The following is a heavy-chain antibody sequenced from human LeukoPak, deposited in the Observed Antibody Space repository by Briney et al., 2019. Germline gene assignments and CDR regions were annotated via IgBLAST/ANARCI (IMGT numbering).Heavy chain of an antibody. CDR1: GGSISSSSYY. V-gene: IGHV4-39*01. J-gene: IGHJ5*02. Sequence: PSETLSLTCTVSGGSISSSSYYWGWIRQPPGKGLEWIGSIYYSGSTYYNPSLKSRVTISVDTSKNQFSLKLSSVTAADTAVYYCARHRAAVAQFDPWGQGTLVTVSS. D-gene: IGHD6-19*01. CDR3: ARHRAAVAQFDP. CDR2: IYYSGST.